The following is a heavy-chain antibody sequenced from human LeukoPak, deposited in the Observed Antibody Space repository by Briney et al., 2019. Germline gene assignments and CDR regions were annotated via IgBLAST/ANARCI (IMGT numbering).Heavy chain of an antibody. J-gene: IGHJ6*02. D-gene: IGHD3-16*01. Sequence: PSETLSLTCAVYGGSFSGYYWSWIRQPPGKGLEWIGEINHSGSTNYNPSLKSRVPISVDTSKNQFSLKLSTVTAADTAVYYCAAPTGGYYYYYYGMDVWGQGTTVTVSS. CDR2: INHSGST. CDR1: GGSFSGYY. V-gene: IGHV4-34*01. CDR3: AAPTGGYYYYYYGMDV.